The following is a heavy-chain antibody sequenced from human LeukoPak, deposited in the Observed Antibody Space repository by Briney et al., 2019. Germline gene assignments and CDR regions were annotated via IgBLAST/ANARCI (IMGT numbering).Heavy chain of an antibody. D-gene: IGHD6-13*01. CDR2: ISGDGGST. CDR1: GFSFDDYA. CDR3: AKDSGYRQLRAEFFHD. J-gene: IGHJ1*01. V-gene: IGHV3-43*02. Sequence: GGSLRLSCAASGFSFDDYAMHWVRQVPGKGLEWVSLISGDGGSTDYIESVKGRFTISRDNNRNSLYLQMNSLRTEDTALYFCAKDSGYRQLRAEFFHDWGQGTLDTVSS.